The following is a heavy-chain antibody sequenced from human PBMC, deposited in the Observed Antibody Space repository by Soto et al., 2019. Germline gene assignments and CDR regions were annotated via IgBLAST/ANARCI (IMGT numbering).Heavy chain of an antibody. CDR1: GYTFTSYG. V-gene: IGHV1-18*01. D-gene: IGHD6-6*01. CDR2: ISAYNGNT. CDR3: ARDLTSPLLAARYDIHY. Sequence: ASVKVSCKASGYTFTSYGISWVRQAPGQGLEWMGWISAYNGNTNYAQKLQGRVTMTTDTSTSTAYMELRSLRSDDTAVYYCARDLTSPLLAARYDIHYSGQATLVTVSS. J-gene: IGHJ4*02.